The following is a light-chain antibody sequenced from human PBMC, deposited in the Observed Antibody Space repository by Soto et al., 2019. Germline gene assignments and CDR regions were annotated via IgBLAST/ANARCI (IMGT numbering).Light chain of an antibody. CDR3: SSHTISSALI. CDR2: EVS. CDR1: NSDVGAYNY. Sequence: QSALTQPRSVSGSPGQSVTISCTGTNSDVGAYNYVSWYQHHPGKAPKLMIHEVSNRPSGISNRFSGSKSGNTASLTISGLQAEDEADYYCSSHTISSALIFGGGTKLTVL. J-gene: IGLJ2*01. V-gene: IGLV2-14*01.